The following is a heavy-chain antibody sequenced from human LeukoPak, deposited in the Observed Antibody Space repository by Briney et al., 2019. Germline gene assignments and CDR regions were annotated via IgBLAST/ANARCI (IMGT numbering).Heavy chain of an antibody. D-gene: IGHD1-20*01. CDR1: GGSFSGYY. CDR3: ARQSITGPRFDP. J-gene: IGHJ5*02. V-gene: IGHV4-34*01. CDR2: INHSGST. Sequence: SETLSLTCAVYGGSFSGYYWSWIRQPPGKGLEWIGEINHSGSTNYNPSLKSRVTISVDTSKNQFSLKLSSVTAADTAVYYCARQSITGPRFDPWDQGTLVTVSS.